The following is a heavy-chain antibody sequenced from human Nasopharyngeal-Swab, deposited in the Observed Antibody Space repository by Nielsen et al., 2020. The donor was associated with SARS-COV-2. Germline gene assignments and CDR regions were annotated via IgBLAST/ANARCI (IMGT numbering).Heavy chain of an antibody. Sequence: GGFLRLSFAASGFAFSIYEMNSVRQAPGKGLEWVSYISSSGNTIYYADSVKGRFTISRGNAKNSLYLQMNSLRAEDTAVYYCAREGEPNPGGYFYYGMDVWGQGTTVTVSS. V-gene: IGHV3-48*03. CDR2: ISSSGNTI. CDR3: AREGEPNPGGYFYYGMDV. CDR1: GFAFSIYE. D-gene: IGHD1-14*01. J-gene: IGHJ6*02.